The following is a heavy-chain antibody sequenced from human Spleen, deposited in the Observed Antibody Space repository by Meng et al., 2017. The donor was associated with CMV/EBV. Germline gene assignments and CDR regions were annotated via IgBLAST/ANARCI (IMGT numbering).Heavy chain of an antibody. CDR1: CYSFTSYG. CDR3: ARSKLTTFSRPFDY. CDR2: ISGYTGST. J-gene: IGHJ4*02. D-gene: IGHD1-1*01. Sequence: ASCYSFTSYGIHWVRQAPGQGLEWMGWISGYTGSTNLAQDFQDRLTMTTDTSTNTAYMELTSLKSDDTAVYYCARSKLTTFSRPFDYWGQGALVTVSS. V-gene: IGHV1-18*01.